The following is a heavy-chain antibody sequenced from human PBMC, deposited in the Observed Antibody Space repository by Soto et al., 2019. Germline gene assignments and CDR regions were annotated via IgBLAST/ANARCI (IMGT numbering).Heavy chain of an antibody. J-gene: IGHJ4*02. CDR3: AKARHSTSWYGLEADF. Sequence: QVQLVESGGGVVQPGRPLRLSCAASGFIFSDYAMHWVRQAPGKGLEWVAVISYGGDNKYYADSVRCRFAISRDNLKNTLDLQMNSLNPEDTAVYHCAKARHSTSWYGLEADFWGQGTLVTVSS. CDR1: GFIFSDYA. D-gene: IGHD6-13*01. CDR2: ISYGGDNK. V-gene: IGHV3-30*09.